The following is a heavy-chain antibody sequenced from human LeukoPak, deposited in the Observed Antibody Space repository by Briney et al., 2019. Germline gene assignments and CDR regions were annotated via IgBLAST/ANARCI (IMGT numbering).Heavy chain of an antibody. D-gene: IGHD2-8*01. J-gene: IGHJ4*02. CDR2: VFRLQTVRT. V-gene: IGHV4-38-2*02. CDR1: DPSITSTYY. Sequence: PSETLSLTCTVSDPSITSTYYWAWFRQPPGKGLEWIATVFRLQTVRTFYNPSLESRVTMSLDPSQNQFSLNLTSVTAADTALYFCARVLHAPYLIDSWGQGTLVTVSS. CDR3: ARVLHAPYLIDS.